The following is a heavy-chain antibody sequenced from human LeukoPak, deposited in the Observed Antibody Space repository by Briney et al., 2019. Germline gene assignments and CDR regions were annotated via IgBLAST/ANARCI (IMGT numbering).Heavy chain of an antibody. J-gene: IGHJ4*02. CDR2: INSDGSST. CDR3: ARSGWYDGVDY. V-gene: IGHV3-74*01. D-gene: IGHD6-19*01. CDR1: GFTFSSYW. Sequence: PGGSLRLSCAASGFTFSSYWMHWVRQAPGKGLVWVSRINSDGSSTSYADSVKGRFTISGDNAKNTLYLQMNSLRAEDTAVYYCARSGWYDGVDYWGQGTLVTVSS.